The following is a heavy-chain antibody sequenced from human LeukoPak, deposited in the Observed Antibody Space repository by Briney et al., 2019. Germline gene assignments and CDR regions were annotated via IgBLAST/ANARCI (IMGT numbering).Heavy chain of an antibody. J-gene: IGHJ4*02. Sequence: LSLTCTVSGGSINSYYWSWIRQPPGKGLEWVSYISSSGSTIFYADSVKGRFTISRDNAKNSLYLQMNSLRDEDTAVYYCARDTKMAQDSSGWPPLDYWGQGTLVTVSS. V-gene: IGHV3-11*04. CDR2: ISSSGSTI. CDR1: GGSINSYY. D-gene: IGHD6-19*01. CDR3: ARDTKMAQDSSGWPPLDY.